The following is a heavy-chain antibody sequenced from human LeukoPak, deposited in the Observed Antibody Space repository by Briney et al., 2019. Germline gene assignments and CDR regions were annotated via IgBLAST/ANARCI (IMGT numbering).Heavy chain of an antibody. CDR2: ISSSSSTI. D-gene: IGHD7-27*01. CDR3: ARDKDWGVDY. Sequence: GGSLRLSCAASGFTFSSYSMNWVRQAPGKGLEWVSYISSSSSTIYYADSVKGRFTISRDNAKNSLYLQMNSLRAEDTAVYYCARDKDWGVDYWGQGTLVTVSS. CDR1: GFTFSSYS. V-gene: IGHV3-48*01. J-gene: IGHJ4*02.